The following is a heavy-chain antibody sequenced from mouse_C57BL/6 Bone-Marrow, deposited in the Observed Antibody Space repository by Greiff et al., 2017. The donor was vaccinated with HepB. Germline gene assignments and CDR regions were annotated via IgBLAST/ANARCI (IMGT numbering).Heavy chain of an antibody. CDR3: ARHERDYYGSFPWFGY. V-gene: IGHV1-62-2*01. D-gene: IGHD1-1*01. CDR1: GYTFTEYT. Sequence: VQGVESGAELVKPGASVKLSCKASGYTFTEYTIHWVKQRSGQGLEWIGWFYPGSGSIKYNEKFKDKATLTADKSSSTVYMELSRLTSEDSAVYFCARHERDYYGSFPWFGYWGQGTLVTVSA. J-gene: IGHJ3*01. CDR2: FYPGSGSI.